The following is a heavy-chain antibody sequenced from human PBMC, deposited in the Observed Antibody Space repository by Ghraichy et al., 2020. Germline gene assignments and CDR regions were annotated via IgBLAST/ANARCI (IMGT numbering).Heavy chain of an antibody. CDR3: AREEAVVTATLDY. V-gene: IGHV3-30-3*01. CDR1: GFTFSSYA. J-gene: IGHJ4*02. D-gene: IGHD2-21*02. Sequence: GGSLRLSCAASGFTFSSYAMHWVRQAPGKGLEWVAVISYDGSNKYYADSVKGRFTISRDNSKNTLYLQMNSLRAEDTAVYYCAREEAVVTATLDYWGQGTLVTVSS. CDR2: ISYDGSNK.